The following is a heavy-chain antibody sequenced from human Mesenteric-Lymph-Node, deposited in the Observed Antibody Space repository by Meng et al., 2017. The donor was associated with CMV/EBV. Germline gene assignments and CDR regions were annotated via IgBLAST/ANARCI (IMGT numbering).Heavy chain of an antibody. Sequence: GGSLRLSCAASGFNVSRYWMSWVRQAPGKGLEWVANIKEDGSEKYYVDPVKGRFTISRDNAENSLYLHMNSLRVEDTAVYYCARDRAVAGTWGVWSYHFDYWGQGTLVTVSS. CDR1: GFNVSRYW. CDR3: ARDRAVAGTWGVWSYHFDY. V-gene: IGHV3-7*01. J-gene: IGHJ4*02. CDR2: IKEDGSEK. D-gene: IGHD6-19*01.